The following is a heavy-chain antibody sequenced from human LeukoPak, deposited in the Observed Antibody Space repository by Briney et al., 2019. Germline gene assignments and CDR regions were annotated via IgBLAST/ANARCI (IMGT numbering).Heavy chain of an antibody. Sequence: SETLSLTCTVSGGSISSSSYYWGWIRQPPGNGLEWIGSIYYSGSTYYNPSLKSRVTISVDTSKNQFSLKLSSVTAADTAVYYCARLGPHYYYYYMDVWGKGTTVTVSS. CDR1: GGSISSSSYY. CDR3: ARLGPHYYYYYMDV. J-gene: IGHJ6*03. CDR2: IYYSGST. V-gene: IGHV4-39*01.